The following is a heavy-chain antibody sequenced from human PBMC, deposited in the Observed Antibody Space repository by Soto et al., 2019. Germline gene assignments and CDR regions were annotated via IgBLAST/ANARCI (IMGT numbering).Heavy chain of an antibody. D-gene: IGHD2-21*02. V-gene: IGHV1-46*01. Sequence: QVQLVQSAAEVRRPGASVKVSCRTSGYAFSTYLMHWVRQAPGQGLEWMGILNPTAGRTSYSQKFQGRVTMTSDASTSTAYMELTGLRSDDTAVYYCARALRGGVNVVTPAYWGQGTLVTVSS. CDR1: GYAFSTYL. CDR2: LNPTAGRT. J-gene: IGHJ4*02. CDR3: ARALRGGVNVVTPAY.